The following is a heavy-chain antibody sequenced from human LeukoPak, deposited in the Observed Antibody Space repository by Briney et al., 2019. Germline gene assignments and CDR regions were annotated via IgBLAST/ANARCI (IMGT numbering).Heavy chain of an antibody. J-gene: IGHJ3*02. CDR2: ISSSGSTI. Sequence: GGPLRLSCAASGFTFSDYYMSWIRQAPGKGLEWVSYISSSGSTIYYADSVKGRFTISRDNAKNSLYLQMNSLRAEDTAVYYCARDSSGWLDAFDIWGQGTMVTVSS. CDR3: ARDSSGWLDAFDI. D-gene: IGHD6-19*01. V-gene: IGHV3-11*01. CDR1: GFTFSDYY.